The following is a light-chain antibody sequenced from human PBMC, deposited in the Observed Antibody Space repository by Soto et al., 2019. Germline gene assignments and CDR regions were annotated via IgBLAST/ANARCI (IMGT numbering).Light chain of an antibody. Sequence: DIQMTQSPSSMSASVGDRVTITCRASQSISAYLSWYQQKPGKAPKLLIYAAASLQSGVPSRFSGSGSGTDFTLTISSLQPEDLATYYCQESYSTPSVTFGPGTKVDIK. J-gene: IGKJ3*01. CDR1: QSISAY. CDR3: QESYSTPSVT. CDR2: AAA. V-gene: IGKV1-39*01.